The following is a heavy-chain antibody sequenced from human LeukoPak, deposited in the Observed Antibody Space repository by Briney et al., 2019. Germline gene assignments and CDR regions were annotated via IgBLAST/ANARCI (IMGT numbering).Heavy chain of an antibody. J-gene: IGHJ3*02. CDR2: IIPIFGTA. Sequence: SVKVSCKASGGTFSSYAISWVRQAPGQGLEWVGGIIPIFGTANYAQKFQGRVTITADKSTSTAYMELSSLRSEDTAVYYCARDSSRHDAFDIWGQGIMVTVSS. V-gene: IGHV1-69*06. CDR1: GGTFSSYA. CDR3: ARDSSRHDAFDI.